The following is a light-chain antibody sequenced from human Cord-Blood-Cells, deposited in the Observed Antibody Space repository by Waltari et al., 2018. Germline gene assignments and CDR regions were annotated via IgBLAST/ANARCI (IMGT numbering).Light chain of an antibody. J-gene: IGKJ1*01. CDR3: HQSNSFPLS. CDR1: QGNSSW. V-gene: IGKV1-12*01. CDR2: AAS. Sequence: DIQMTQSPSSVSASVGERVTITCQPSQGNSSWLAWDQQTPGKAYKLLIYAASSFQSGVPSRFSGSGSGTDFTLTISSLQPEDFATYYCHQSNSFPLSFGQGTKVEIK.